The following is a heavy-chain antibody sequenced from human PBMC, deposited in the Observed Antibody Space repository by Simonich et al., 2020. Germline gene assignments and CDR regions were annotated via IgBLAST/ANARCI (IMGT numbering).Heavy chain of an antibody. CDR1: GGSIRSSSYY. J-gene: IGHJ4*02. Sequence: QLQLQESGPGLVKPSETLSLTCTVSGGSIRSSSYYWGWIRQPPGKGLEWIGSIYYSWSTSSNPSLKRRVTISVDTSKNQFSLKLSSVTAADTAVYYCARQRVLMVYAIDYWGQGTLVTVSS. V-gene: IGHV4-39*01. CDR3: ARQRVLMVYAIDY. CDR2: IYYSWST. D-gene: IGHD2-8*01.